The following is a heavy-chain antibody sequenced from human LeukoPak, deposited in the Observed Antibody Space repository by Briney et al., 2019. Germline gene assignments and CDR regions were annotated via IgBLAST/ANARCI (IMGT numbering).Heavy chain of an antibody. CDR2: IRYDGSNK. CDR1: GFTFSSYG. D-gene: IGHD1-26*01. V-gene: IGHV3-30*02. Sequence: GGYLRLSCAASGFTFSSYGMHWVRQAPGKGLEWVAFIRYDGSNKYYADSVKGRFTISRDNSKNTLYLQMNSLRAEDTAVYYCAKGQGGSFLYYYYYYYMDVWGRGTTVTVSS. CDR3: AKGQGGSFLYYYYYYYMDV. J-gene: IGHJ6*03.